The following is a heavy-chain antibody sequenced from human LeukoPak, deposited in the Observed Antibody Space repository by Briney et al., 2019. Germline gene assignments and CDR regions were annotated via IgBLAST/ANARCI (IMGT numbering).Heavy chain of an antibody. V-gene: IGHV3-30*18. J-gene: IGHJ4*02. CDR1: GFTFSSYG. CDR2: ILYDGSTK. D-gene: IGHD3-10*01. CDR3: AKDPSLITMVRGVLKLSYYFDS. Sequence: GRSLRLSCAASGFTFSSYGMHWVRQAPGKGLDWVAVILYDGSTKFYADSVKGRFTISRDNSKNTLYLQMNSLRAEDTAVYYCAKDPSLITMVRGVLKLSYYFDSWGQGTLVTSST.